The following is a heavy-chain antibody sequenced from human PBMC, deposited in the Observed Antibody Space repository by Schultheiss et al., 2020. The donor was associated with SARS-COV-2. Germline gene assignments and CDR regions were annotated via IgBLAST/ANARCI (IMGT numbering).Heavy chain of an antibody. CDR3: ASRPVPAAGFDY. V-gene: IGHV4-30-4*01. CDR1: GGSISRSGYY. D-gene: IGHD2-2*01. CDR2: IYYSGST. J-gene: IGHJ4*02. Sequence: SETLSLTCTVSGGSISRSGYYWSWIRQPPGKGLEWIGYIYYSGSTYYNPSLKSRVTISVDTSKNQFSLKLSSVTAADTAVYYCASRPVPAAGFDYWGQGTLVTVSS.